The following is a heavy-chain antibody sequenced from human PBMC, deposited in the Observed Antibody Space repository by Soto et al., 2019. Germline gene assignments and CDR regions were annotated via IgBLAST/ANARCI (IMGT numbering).Heavy chain of an antibody. Sequence: EVQLVESGGGLVQPGGSLRLSCAASGFTFSTFWMHWVRQAPGKGLVWVSRINSDGSSTNYADSVKCRFTISRDNAKNTLYLQMNSLRAEDTAVYYCARAGQKRNGMDVWGQGTTVTVSS. CDR2: INSDGSST. D-gene: IGHD3-10*01. V-gene: IGHV3-74*01. CDR1: GFTFSTFW. J-gene: IGHJ6*02. CDR3: ARAGQKRNGMDV.